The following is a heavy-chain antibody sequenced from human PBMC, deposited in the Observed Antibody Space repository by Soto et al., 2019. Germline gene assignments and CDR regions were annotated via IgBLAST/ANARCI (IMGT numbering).Heavy chain of an antibody. V-gene: IGHV3-30*03. J-gene: IGHJ4*02. Sequence: QVQLVESGGGVVQPGTSLRLSCAASGFTFISYGMHWVRQAPGKGLEWVAVISYDGSNKYYADSVKGRFTISRDNSKNTLYLQMNSLRAEDTAVYYCAPWFGAFDYWGQGTLVTVSS. CDR3: APWFGAFDY. CDR1: GFTFISYG. CDR2: ISYDGSNK. D-gene: IGHD3-10*01.